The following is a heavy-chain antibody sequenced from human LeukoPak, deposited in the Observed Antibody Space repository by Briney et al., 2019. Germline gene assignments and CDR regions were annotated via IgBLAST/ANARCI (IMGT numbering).Heavy chain of an antibody. CDR1: GFTFSDYT. D-gene: IGHD1-1*01. CDR3: AKGLERESRLDY. Sequence: GGSLRLSCAASGFTFSDYTMYGVRQAPGKGLEWVSVISANGGNTYYTDSLKGRFTISRDNSKNTLFLQMNSLRADDTAIYYCAKGLERESRLDYWGQGTLVTVSS. V-gene: IGHV3-23*01. J-gene: IGHJ4*02. CDR2: ISANGGNT.